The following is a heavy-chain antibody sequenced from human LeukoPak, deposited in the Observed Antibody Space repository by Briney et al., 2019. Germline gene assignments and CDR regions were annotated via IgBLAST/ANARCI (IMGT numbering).Heavy chain of an antibody. CDR3: ARDEGYFDY. Sequence: SQTLSLTCTVSGASIRSGDYYWSWIRQRPGEGLEWIGYIYYSGSTYYNPSLRSRVTISVDTSKNQFSLKLNSVAAADTAVYYCARDEGYFDYWGQGTLVTVSS. V-gene: IGHV4-31*03. J-gene: IGHJ4*02. CDR2: IYYSGST. CDR1: GASIRSGDYY.